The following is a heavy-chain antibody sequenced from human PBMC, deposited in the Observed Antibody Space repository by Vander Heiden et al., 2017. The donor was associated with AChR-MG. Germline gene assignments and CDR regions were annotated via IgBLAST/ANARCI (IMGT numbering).Heavy chain of an antibody. Sequence: HVQLVQSGAEVKNPGASVKVSCKASGYTFTSYHLNWVRQANGQGLEWMGWMNPNSGNTGYAQKFQGRVTMTRNTSRSTAYMELSSLRSEDTAVYYCARERRKQAARYYYYGMDVWGQGTTVTVSS. J-gene: IGHJ6*02. CDR2: MNPNSGNT. V-gene: IGHV1-8*01. D-gene: IGHD6-6*01. CDR3: ARERRKQAARYYYYGMDV. CDR1: GYTFTSYH.